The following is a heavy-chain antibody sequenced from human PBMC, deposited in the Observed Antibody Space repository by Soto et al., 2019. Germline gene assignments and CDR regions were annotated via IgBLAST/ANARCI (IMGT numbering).Heavy chain of an antibody. D-gene: IGHD3-22*01. Sequence: GASVKVSCKASGYTFTCYYMHWMRQAPGQGLEWMGWINPNSGGTNYAQKFQGWVTMTRDTSISTAYMELSRLRSDDTAVYYCARDRKSITMIVVADRVGMDVWGQGTTVTVSS. J-gene: IGHJ6*02. CDR3: ARDRKSITMIVVADRVGMDV. CDR1: GYTFTCYY. V-gene: IGHV1-2*04. CDR2: INPNSGGT.